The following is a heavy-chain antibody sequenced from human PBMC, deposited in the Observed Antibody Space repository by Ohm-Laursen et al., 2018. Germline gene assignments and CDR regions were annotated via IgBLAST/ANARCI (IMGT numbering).Heavy chain of an antibody. CDR2: IDTDGSGK. V-gene: IGHV3-7*01. CDR1: GFTFSTHY. J-gene: IGHJ4*02. Sequence: SLRLSCAASGFTFSTHYMTWVRQAPGKGLGWVAKIDTDGSGKYYVDSVKGRFTISRDNAKNSLYLQMNSLRAEDTAVFYCAREVWWSLDYWGRGTLVTVSS. D-gene: IGHD1-26*01. CDR3: AREVWWSLDY.